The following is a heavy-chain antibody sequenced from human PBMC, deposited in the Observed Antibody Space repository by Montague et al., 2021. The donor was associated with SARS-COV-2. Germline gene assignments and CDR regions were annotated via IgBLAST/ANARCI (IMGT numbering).Heavy chain of an antibody. Sequence: SETLSLTCTVSGGSISSSNYYWVWIRQPPGQGLEWIGSIYYSGNTYYNPSLQSRVTISVYTSKNQFSLNLISVTAADTAAYYCARETYTSVLLEDFDYWGQGTMVTVSS. D-gene: IGHD6-19*01. CDR1: GGSISSSNYY. J-gene: IGHJ4*02. CDR2: IYYSGNT. CDR3: ARETYTSVLLEDFDY. V-gene: IGHV4-39*01.